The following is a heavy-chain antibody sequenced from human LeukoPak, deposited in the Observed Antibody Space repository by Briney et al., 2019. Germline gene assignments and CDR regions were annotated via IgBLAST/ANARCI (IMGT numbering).Heavy chain of an antibody. CDR2: IFYSGST. CDR3: ARQYPAARYYFDY. D-gene: IGHD3-16*01. Sequence: SQTLSLTCTVSGGSISSADYWSWIRQHPGKGLEWIGYIFYSGSTFYNPSLKSRVTISIDTSKNQFSLRLSSVTAADTAVYYCARQYPAARYYFDYWGQGTLVTVFS. V-gene: IGHV4-31*03. CDR1: GGSISSADY. J-gene: IGHJ4*02.